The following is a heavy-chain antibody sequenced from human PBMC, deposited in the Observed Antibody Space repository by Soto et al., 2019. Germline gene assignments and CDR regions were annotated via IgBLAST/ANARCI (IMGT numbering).Heavy chain of an antibody. V-gene: IGHV1-46*01. CDR3: ARGNTYYYGSGSYQV. CDR1: GYTFTSYY. Sequence: GASVKVSCKASGYTFTSYYMHWVRQAPGQGLEWMGIINPSGGSTSYAQKFQGRVTMTRDTSTSTVYMELRSLRSDDTAVYYCARGNTYYYGSGSYQVWGQGAQVTVSS. J-gene: IGHJ4*02. CDR2: INPSGGST. D-gene: IGHD3-10*01.